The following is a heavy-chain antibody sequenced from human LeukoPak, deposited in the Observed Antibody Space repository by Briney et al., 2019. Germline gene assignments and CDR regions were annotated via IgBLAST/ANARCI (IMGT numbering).Heavy chain of an antibody. V-gene: IGHV3-48*01. CDR1: GFTFSTYS. Sequence: GGSLRLSCAASGFTFSTYSINWVRQAPGKGLEWVSYISSSSSAIYYADSVKGRFTISRDNAKNSLFLQMNSLRAEDTALYYCARDRRNYYDSSGLFDYWGQGTLVTVSS. D-gene: IGHD3-22*01. CDR2: ISSSSSAI. CDR3: ARDRRNYYDSSGLFDY. J-gene: IGHJ4*02.